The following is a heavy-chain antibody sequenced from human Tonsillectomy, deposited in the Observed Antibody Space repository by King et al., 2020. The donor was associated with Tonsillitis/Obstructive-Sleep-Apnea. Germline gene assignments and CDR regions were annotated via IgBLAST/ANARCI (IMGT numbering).Heavy chain of an antibody. CDR1: GYTFTGYY. Sequence: VQLVESGAEVKKPGASVKVSCKASGYTFTGYYMHWVRQAPGQGLEWMGRINPNSGGTHYAQKFQGRVTMTRDTSISTAYMELSRLRSEDTAVYYYAREEGLRLDYWGQGTLVTVSS. V-gene: IGHV1-2*06. CDR2: INPNSGGT. J-gene: IGHJ4*02. D-gene: IGHD4-17*01. CDR3: AREEGLRLDY.